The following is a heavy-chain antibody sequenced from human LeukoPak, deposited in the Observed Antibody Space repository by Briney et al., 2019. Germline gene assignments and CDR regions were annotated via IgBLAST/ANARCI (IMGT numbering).Heavy chain of an antibody. CDR2: ISVSSDNT. Sequence: PGGSLRLSCAGSGFTFRKYGMNWVRQAPGKGLEWVSAISVSSDNTYYEDSVKGGFIISRDNSRNTLHVQMSGLRVEDTAIYYSAKGEEAFDIWGQGTMVTVSS. V-gene: IGHV3-23*01. CDR1: GFTFRKYG. CDR3: AKGEEAFDI. J-gene: IGHJ3*02.